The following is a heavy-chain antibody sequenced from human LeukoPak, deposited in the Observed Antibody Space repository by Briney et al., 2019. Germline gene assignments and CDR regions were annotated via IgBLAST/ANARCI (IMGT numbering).Heavy chain of an antibody. CDR1: GFTFSSYG. CDR3: ASPRGYSYGYFPY. CDR2: IRYDGSDK. Sequence: GGSLRLSCAPSGFTFSSYGMHWVRQAPGKGLEWVAFIRYDGSDKHYADSVKGRFTISRDNSKSTVYLQMNSLRAEDTALYFCASPRGYSYGYFPYWGQGTLVTVSS. V-gene: IGHV3-30*02. J-gene: IGHJ4*02. D-gene: IGHD5-18*01.